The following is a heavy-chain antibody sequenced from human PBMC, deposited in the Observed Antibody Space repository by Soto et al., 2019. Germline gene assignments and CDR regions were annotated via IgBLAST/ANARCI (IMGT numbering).Heavy chain of an antibody. Sequence: GGSLRLSCAASGFTFSTYAMTWVRQAPGRGLEWVSAISNSGGSTFYVDSVKGRFTLSRDNSRSTLYLQMDSLRVEDTAIYYCAKLVPGGSGSYSGYWGQRALVTVS. D-gene: IGHD3-10*01. CDR3: AKLVPGGSGSYSGY. CDR1: GFTFSTYA. V-gene: IGHV3-23*01. CDR2: ISNSGGST. J-gene: IGHJ4*02.